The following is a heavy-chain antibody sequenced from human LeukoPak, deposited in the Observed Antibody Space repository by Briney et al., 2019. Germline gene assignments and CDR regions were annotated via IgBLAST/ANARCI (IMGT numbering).Heavy chain of an antibody. CDR3: ARAAPRDAADAFDI. J-gene: IGHJ3*02. D-gene: IGHD6-13*01. Sequence: SKTLSLTCTVSGGSISSSSYYWGWIRQPPGKGLEWIGSIYYSGSTYYNPSLKSRVTISVDTSKNQFSLKLSSVTAADTAVYYCARAAPRDAADAFDIWGQGTMATVSS. CDR2: IYYSGST. V-gene: IGHV4-39*01. CDR1: GGSISSSSYY.